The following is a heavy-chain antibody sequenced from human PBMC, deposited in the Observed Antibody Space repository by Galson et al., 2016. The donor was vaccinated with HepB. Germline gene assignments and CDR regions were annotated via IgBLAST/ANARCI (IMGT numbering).Heavy chain of an antibody. CDR1: GFTLSSYA. CDR3: AKAQGWLRLNFWYYFDY. V-gene: IGHV3-23*01. CDR2: ISGSGGST. D-gene: IGHD5-12*01. Sequence: SLRLSCAASGFTLSSYAMSWVRQAPGKGLEWVSAISGSGGSTYYADSVKGRFAISRDNSKNTLYLQMNSLRAEDTAVYYCAKAQGWLRLNFWYYFDYWGQGTLVTVSS. J-gene: IGHJ4*02.